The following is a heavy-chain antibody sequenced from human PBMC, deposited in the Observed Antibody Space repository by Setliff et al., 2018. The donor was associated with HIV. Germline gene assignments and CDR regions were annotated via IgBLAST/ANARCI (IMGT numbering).Heavy chain of an antibody. CDR2: INHSGST. CDR1: GGSFSGYY. Sequence: TLSLTCTVYGGSFSGYYWSWIRQPPGKGLEWIGEINHSGSTNYNPSLKSRVTISVDTSKNQFSLKLSSVTAADTAVYYCANPPLKGHLGVGFDYWGQGTQVTVSS. D-gene: IGHD3-16*01. V-gene: IGHV4-34*01. J-gene: IGHJ4*02. CDR3: ANPPLKGHLGVGFDY.